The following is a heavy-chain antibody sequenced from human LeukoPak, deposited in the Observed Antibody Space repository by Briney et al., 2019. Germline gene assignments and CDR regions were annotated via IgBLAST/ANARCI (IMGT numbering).Heavy chain of an antibody. V-gene: IGHV4-61*01. J-gene: IGHJ3*02. CDR1: GGSVSSGSYY. CDR3: ASGMNSGCDWGELVDAFDI. D-gene: IGHD5-12*01. Sequence: SETLSLTCTVSGGSVSSGSYYWSWIRQPPGKGLEWLGYIYYSGSTNYNPSLKSRVTISVDTSKNQFSLKLSSVTAADTAVYYCASGMNSGCDWGELVDAFDIWGQGTMVTVSS. CDR2: IYYSGST.